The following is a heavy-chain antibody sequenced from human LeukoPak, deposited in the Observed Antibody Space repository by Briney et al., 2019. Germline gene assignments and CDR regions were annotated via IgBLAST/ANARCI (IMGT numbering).Heavy chain of an antibody. V-gene: IGHV3-23*01. Sequence: VQPGGSLRLSWAASGFIFNTYAMSWVRQAPGKGLEWFAAIRGGAYATCYADSVKCRFTISRDNSKNTLYLQMNSLRADDTAVYYCANVYYYGSGSFDSRHFDYWGQGTLVTVSS. CDR3: ANVYYYGSGSFDSRHFDY. CDR1: GFIFNTYA. CDR2: IRGGAYAT. J-gene: IGHJ4*02. D-gene: IGHD3-10*01.